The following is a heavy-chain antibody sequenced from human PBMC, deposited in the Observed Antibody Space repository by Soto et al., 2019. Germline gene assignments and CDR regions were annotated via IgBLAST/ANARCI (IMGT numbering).Heavy chain of an antibody. Sequence: SETLSLTCTVSGGSISSSSYYWGWIRQPPGKGLEWIGSIYYSGSTYYNPSLKSRVTISVDTSKNQFSLKLSSVTAADTAVYSCARQASSGWYPSYFDYWGQGTLVTVSS. CDR2: IYYSGST. D-gene: IGHD6-19*01. V-gene: IGHV4-39*01. J-gene: IGHJ4*02. CDR1: GGSISSSSYY. CDR3: ARQASSGWYPSYFDY.